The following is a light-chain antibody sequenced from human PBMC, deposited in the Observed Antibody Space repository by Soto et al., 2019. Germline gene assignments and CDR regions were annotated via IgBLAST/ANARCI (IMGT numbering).Light chain of an antibody. CDR1: SSNIGSNY. Sequence: QSVLTQPPSVSAAPGQKVTISCAGSSSNIGSNYVSWYQQIPGTAPKLLIYNNNERPSGIPARFSGSKADTSASLDITGLHTGDEADYYCGTWDRSLRAGVFGGGTKLTVL. V-gene: IGLV1-51*01. CDR3: GTWDRSLRAGV. J-gene: IGLJ2*01. CDR2: NNN.